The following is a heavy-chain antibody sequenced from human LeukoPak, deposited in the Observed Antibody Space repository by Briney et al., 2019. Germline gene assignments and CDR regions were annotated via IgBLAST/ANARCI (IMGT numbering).Heavy chain of an antibody. J-gene: IGHJ3*02. CDR3: ARTVHTIVVGSHDAFDI. Sequence: ASVKVSCKASGGTFSSYAISWVRQAPGQGLEWMGGIIPIFGTANYAQKFQGRVTITADESTSTAYMELSSLRSEGTAVYYCARTVHTIVVGSHDAFDIWGQGTMVTVSS. CDR1: GGTFSSYA. CDR2: IIPIFGTA. D-gene: IGHD3-22*01. V-gene: IGHV1-69*13.